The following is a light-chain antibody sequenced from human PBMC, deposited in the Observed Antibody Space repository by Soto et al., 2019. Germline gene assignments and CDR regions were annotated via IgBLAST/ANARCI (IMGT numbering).Light chain of an antibody. J-gene: IGLJ1*01. Sequence: QAVVTQPASVSGSPGQSITISCTGTSSDVGSYNLVSWYQQHPGKAPKLMIYEGSKRPSGVSNRFSGSKSGNTASLTISGLQAEDEADYYCCSYAGSVYVFGTGTKVTVL. CDR1: SSDVGSYNL. CDR3: CSYAGSVYV. CDR2: EGS. V-gene: IGLV2-23*01.